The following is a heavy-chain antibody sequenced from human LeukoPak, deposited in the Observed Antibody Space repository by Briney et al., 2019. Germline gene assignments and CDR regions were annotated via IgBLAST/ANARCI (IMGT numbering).Heavy chain of an antibody. V-gene: IGHV3-30*02. J-gene: IGHJ4*02. D-gene: IGHD4-17*01. CDR3: ARSRDYEYYFDY. Sequence: GGSLRLSCAASGFTFSSYGMHWVRQAPGKGLEWVAFIRYDGSNKYYADPVKGRFTISRDNFKNTLYLQMNSLRAEDTAMYYCARSRDYEYYFDYWGQGTLVTVSS. CDR2: IRYDGSNK. CDR1: GFTFSSYG.